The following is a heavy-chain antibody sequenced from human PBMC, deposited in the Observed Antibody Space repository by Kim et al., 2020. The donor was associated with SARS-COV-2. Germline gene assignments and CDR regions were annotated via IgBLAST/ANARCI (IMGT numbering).Heavy chain of an antibody. V-gene: IGHV4-39*01. CDR3: ARKYYDFWSGTIPRGMDV. J-gene: IGHJ6*02. D-gene: IGHD3-3*01. CDR1: GGSISSSSYY. Sequence: SETLSLTCTVSGGSISSSSYYWGWIRQPPGKGLEWIGSIYYSGSTYYNPSLKSRVTISVDTSKNQFSLKLSSVTAADTAVYYCARKYYDFWSGTIPRGMDVWGQGTTVTVSS. CDR2: IYYSGST.